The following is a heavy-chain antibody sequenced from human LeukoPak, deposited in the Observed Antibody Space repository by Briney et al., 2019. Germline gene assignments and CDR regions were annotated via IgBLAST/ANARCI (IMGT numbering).Heavy chain of an antibody. J-gene: IGHJ6*03. Sequence: GGSLRLSCAASGFTFSGSAMHWVRQASGKGLEWVGRIRSKANSYATAYAASVKGRFTISRDDSKNTAYLQMNSLKTEDMAVYYCTVESRDLIAAAGTGSYHYYYYMDVWGKGTTVTISS. V-gene: IGHV3-73*01. D-gene: IGHD6-13*01. CDR2: IRSKANSYAT. CDR1: GFTFSGSA. CDR3: TVESRDLIAAAGTGSYHYYYYMDV.